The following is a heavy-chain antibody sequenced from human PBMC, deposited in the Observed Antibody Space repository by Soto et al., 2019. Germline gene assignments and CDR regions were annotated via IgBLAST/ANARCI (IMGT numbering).Heavy chain of an antibody. Sequence: EVQLVESGGGLVKPGGSLRLSCAASEFSFSPYVMSWVRQAPGKGLEWVSSISSSSANILYADSVRGRFTISRDNAKNTLFLQINSLRAEDTAVYYCARGGGTYGSYYYAMDVWGQGTTVTVSS. J-gene: IGHJ6*02. D-gene: IGHD3-10*01. CDR1: EFSFSPYV. V-gene: IGHV3-21*01. CDR2: ISSSSANI. CDR3: ARGGGTYGSYYYAMDV.